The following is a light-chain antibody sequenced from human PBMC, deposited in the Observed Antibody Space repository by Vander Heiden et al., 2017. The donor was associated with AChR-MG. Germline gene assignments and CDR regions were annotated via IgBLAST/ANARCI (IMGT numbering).Light chain of an antibody. CDR2: DVS. J-gene: IGLJ2*01. V-gene: IGLV2-14*03. CDR3: SSYSSSSPDVV. Sequence: QSALTQPASVSGSPGQSIAISCSGTSSDIGAYNFVSWYQQHPGKAPKLMIFDVSDRPSGVSNRFSGSKSGNTASLTISGLQAEDEAVYYCSSYSSSSPDVVFGGGTKLTGL. CDR1: SSDIGAYNF.